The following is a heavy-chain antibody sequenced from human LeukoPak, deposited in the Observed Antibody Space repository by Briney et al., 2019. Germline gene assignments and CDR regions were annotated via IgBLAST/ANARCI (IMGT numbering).Heavy chain of an antibody. J-gene: IGHJ4*02. Sequence: SGGSLRLSCAASGFTFSSYSMNWVRQAPGKGLEWVSSISSSSSYIYYADSVKGRFTISRDNAKNSLYLQMNSLRAEDTAVYYCARDRGPTSSSWYAAFDYWGQGTLVTVSS. V-gene: IGHV3-21*01. D-gene: IGHD6-13*01. CDR1: GFTFSSYS. CDR3: ARDRGPTSSSWYAAFDY. CDR2: ISSSSSYI.